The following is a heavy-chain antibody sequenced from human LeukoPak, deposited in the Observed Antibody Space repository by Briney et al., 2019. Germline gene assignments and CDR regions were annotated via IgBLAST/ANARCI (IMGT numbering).Heavy chain of an antibody. CDR1: GFTFSDYY. V-gene: IGHV3-11*04. Sequence: PGGSLRLSCAASGFTFSDYYMSWIRQAPGKGLEWVSYISSSGSTIYYADSVRGRFTVSRDNAKNSLHLQMNSLRAEDTAIYYCAREGSYLNTGASYYLHWFDPWGQGTLVTVSS. CDR2: ISSSGSTI. J-gene: IGHJ5*02. D-gene: IGHD2-8*02. CDR3: AREGSYLNTGASYYLHWFDP.